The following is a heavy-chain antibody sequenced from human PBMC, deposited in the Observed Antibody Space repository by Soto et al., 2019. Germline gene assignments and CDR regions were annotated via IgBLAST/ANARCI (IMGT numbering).Heavy chain of an antibody. Sequence: QVQLVQSGAEVKKPGSSVKVSCKASGGTFSSYAISWVRQAPGQGLEWMGGIIPIFGTANYAQKFQGRVTLPGDDCTSPAYLALSSLRSEHKGVYYCALHTSGAAAGTWWFDPWCQGTLVSVSS. D-gene: IGHD6-13*01. V-gene: IGHV1-69*12. CDR3: ALHTSGAAAGTWWFDP. J-gene: IGHJ5*02. CDR1: GGTFSSYA. CDR2: IIPIFGTA.